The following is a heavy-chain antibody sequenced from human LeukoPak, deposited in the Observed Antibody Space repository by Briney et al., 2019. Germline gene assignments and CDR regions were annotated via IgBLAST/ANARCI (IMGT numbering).Heavy chain of an antibody. J-gene: IGHJ6*03. CDR3: VRSMYVGYYHYYMDV. CDR1: GGSISSYY. D-gene: IGHD2-8*01. CDR2: IHYSGST. V-gene: IGHV4-39*07. Sequence: SETLSLTCTVSGGSISSYYWGWIPQPPGKGLEWIANIHYSGSTYYKPSLRSRVTMSVDTSKNQFSLKMRSVTAADTAVYYCVRSMYVGYYHYYMDVWGKGTTVTVSS.